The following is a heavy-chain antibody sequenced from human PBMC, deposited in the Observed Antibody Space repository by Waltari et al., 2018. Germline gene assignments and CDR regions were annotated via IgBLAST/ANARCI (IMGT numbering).Heavy chain of an antibody. V-gene: IGHV3-48*03. CDR2: ISSSGSTI. J-gene: IGHJ4*02. Sequence: EVQLVESGGGLVQPGGSLRLSWSASGFTFSSYVMHWLRHAQGKGLEWVSFISSSGSTIYYADSVKGRFTISRDNAKNSLYLQMNSLRAEDTAVYYWAREESSGWLSVDYWGQGTLVTVSS. CDR1: GFTFSSYV. CDR3: AREESSGWLSVDY. D-gene: IGHD6-19*01.